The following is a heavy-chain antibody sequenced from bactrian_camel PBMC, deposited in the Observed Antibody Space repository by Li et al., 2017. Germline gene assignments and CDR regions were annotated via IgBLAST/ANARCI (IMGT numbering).Heavy chain of an antibody. CDR1: GYTESPYC. Sequence: QLVESGGGSVEAGGSLTVSCVASGYTESPYCVGWFRQAPGLMREGVAAMCSDLRARYADPVKGRFTISQDNAKNTLYLQMNSLKPEDTAMYTCAAFKECDSGSWSLNYWGQGTQVTVS. CDR2: MCSDLRA. D-gene: IGHD3*01. J-gene: IGHJ4*01. V-gene: IGHV3S55*01. CDR3: AAFKECDSGSWSLNY.